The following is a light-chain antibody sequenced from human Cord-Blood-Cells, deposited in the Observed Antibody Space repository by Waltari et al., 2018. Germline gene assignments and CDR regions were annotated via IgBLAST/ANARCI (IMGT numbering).Light chain of an antibody. J-gene: IGKJ5*01. Sequence: DIQLTQSPSFLSVSVGDIVTITCRASQGISSYLAWYQQKPGKAPKLLIYAASTLQSGVPSRFSGSGSGTEFTLTISSLQPEDFATYYCQQLNSYSFGQGTRLEIK. V-gene: IGKV1-9*01. CDR2: AAS. CDR1: QGISSY. CDR3: QQLNSYS.